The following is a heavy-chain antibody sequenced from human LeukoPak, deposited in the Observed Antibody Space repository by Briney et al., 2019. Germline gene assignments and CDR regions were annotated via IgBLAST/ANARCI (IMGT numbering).Heavy chain of an antibody. V-gene: IGHV1-2*02. CDR1: GYTFTGYY. J-gene: IGHJ4*02. CDR3: ARGPYYDILTGYYYPADY. Sequence: ASVKVSCKASGYTFTGYYMHWVRQAPGQGLEWMGWINPNSGGTNYAQKFQGRVTMTRDTSISTAYMELSRLRSEDTAVYYCARGPYYDILTGYYYPADYWGQGTLVTVSS. D-gene: IGHD3-9*01. CDR2: INPNSGGT.